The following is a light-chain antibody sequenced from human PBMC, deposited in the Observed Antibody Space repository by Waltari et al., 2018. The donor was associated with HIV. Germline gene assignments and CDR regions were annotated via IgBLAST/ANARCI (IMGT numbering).Light chain of an antibody. CDR1: ENINNW. J-gene: IGKJ4*01. V-gene: IGKV1-5*03. CDR3: QQFYSEAVT. Sequence: DIQMTQSPSTLSAYIGDRVPFTCRASENINNWLAWYQQKPGKAPKVLIYKASFLESGVPSRFSGSGYGTEFTLTITSLQPDDLAIYYCQQFYSEAVTFGGGTKVEIK. CDR2: KAS.